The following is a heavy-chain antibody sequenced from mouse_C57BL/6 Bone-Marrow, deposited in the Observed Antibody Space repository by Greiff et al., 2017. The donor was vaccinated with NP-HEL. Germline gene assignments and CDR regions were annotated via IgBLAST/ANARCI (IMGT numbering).Heavy chain of an antibody. CDR1: GYTFTSYW. Sequence: QVQLQQPGAELVMPGASVKLSCKASGYTFTSYWMHWVKQRPGQGLEWIGEIDPSDSYTNYNQKFKGKSTLTVDKSSSTAYMQLSSLTSEDSAVYYCARSPNYYGSRHYYAMDYWGQGTSVTVSS. CDR2: IDPSDSYT. CDR3: ARSPNYYGSRHYYAMDY. D-gene: IGHD1-1*01. V-gene: IGHV1-69*01. J-gene: IGHJ4*01.